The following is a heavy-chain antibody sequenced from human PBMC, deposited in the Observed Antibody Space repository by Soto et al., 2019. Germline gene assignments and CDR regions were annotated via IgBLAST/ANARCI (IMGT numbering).Heavy chain of an antibody. J-gene: IGHJ5*02. D-gene: IGHD3-9*01. Sequence: PSETLSLTCAVSGVSIKTYYWSCIRKPAGKGLEWIGRIYTTGSANHNPSLKSRVTMSVDTSKNQVSLKLTSVTAADAGVYYCARDEYYDSNNWFEPWGQGIMVTVSS. CDR1: GVSIKTYY. CDR3: ARDEYYDSNNWFEP. CDR2: IYTTGSA. V-gene: IGHV4-4*07.